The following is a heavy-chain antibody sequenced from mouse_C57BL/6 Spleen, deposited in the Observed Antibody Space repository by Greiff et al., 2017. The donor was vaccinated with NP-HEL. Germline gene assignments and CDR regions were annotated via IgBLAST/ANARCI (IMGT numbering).Heavy chain of an antibody. J-gene: IGHJ3*01. CDR2: IYPSDSET. CDR3: AREAYYYGSRTGSFFAY. Sequence: QVQLQQPGAELVRPGSSVKLSCKASGYTFTSYWMDWVKQRPGQGLEWIGNIYPSDSETHYNQKFKDKATLTVDKSSSTAYMQLSSLTSEDSAVYYCAREAYYYGSRTGSFFAYWGQGTLVTVSA. CDR1: GYTFTSYW. V-gene: IGHV1-61*01. D-gene: IGHD1-1*01.